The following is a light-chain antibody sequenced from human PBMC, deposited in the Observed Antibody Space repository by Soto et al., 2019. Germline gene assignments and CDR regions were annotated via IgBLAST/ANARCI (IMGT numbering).Light chain of an antibody. CDR2: LGS. Sequence: DVVMNQSPLSLHVTPGEPASISCRCSQTLLNSNGYNYLDWYLQRPGQSPQLLIFLGSNRASGAPDRFSGSGSGTDFTVKISRLEAEDVGVYYCMQALHSPRTFGEGTKLEIK. V-gene: IGKV2-28*01. J-gene: IGKJ2*02. CDR1: QTLLNSNGYNY. CDR3: MQALHSPRT.